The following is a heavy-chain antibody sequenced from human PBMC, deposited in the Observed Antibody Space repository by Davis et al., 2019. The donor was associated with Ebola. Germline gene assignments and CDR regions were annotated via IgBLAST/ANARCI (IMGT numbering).Heavy chain of an antibody. J-gene: IGHJ6*02. CDR3: ARDLSYFALDV. D-gene: IGHD2/OR15-2a*01. Sequence: GESLKISCAASGFTFSSYAMHWVRQAPGKGLEWVAGIWANGITRNYIDSGKGRFTISRDISKNIVYLEMNSLRADDTAMYYCARDLSYFALDVCGQGTTVTVSS. CDR2: IWANGITR. V-gene: IGHV3-33*08. CDR1: GFTFSSYA.